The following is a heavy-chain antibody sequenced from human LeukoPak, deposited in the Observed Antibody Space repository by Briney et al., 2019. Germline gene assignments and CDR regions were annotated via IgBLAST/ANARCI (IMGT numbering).Heavy chain of an antibody. CDR1: GYTFTGYY. CDR2: INPNSGGT. CDR3: ARGIAAAGTSNY. D-gene: IGHD6-13*01. V-gene: IGHV1-2*06. Sequence: ASVKVSCKASGYTFTGYYMHWVRQAPGQGLEWMGRINPNSGGTNYAQKFQGRVTMTRDTSISTAYMELSRLRSDGTAVYYCARGIAAAGTSNYWGQGTLVTVSS. J-gene: IGHJ4*02.